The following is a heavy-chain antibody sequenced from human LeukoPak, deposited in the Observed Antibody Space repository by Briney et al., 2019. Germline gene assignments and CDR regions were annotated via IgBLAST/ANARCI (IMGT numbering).Heavy chain of an antibody. CDR3: ARVLRYCSGGNCYSGGLGYMDV. J-gene: IGHJ6*03. V-gene: IGHV3-21*04. CDR2: ISSSSSYI. Sequence: GSLRLSCAASGFTFSSYSMNWVRQAPGKGLEWVSCISSSSSYIYYADSVKGRFTISRDNAKNSLFLQMNSLRAEDTAVYYCARVLRYCSGGNCYSGGLGYMDVWGKGTTVTISS. CDR1: GFTFSSYS. D-gene: IGHD2-15*01.